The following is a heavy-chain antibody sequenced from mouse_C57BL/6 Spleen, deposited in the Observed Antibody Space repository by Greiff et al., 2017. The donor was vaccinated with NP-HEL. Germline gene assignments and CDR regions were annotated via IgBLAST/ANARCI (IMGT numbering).Heavy chain of an antibody. J-gene: IGHJ2*01. CDR3: ARDGGTNYFDY. CDR1: GYTFTSYW. CDR2: IDPSDSET. D-gene: IGHD4-1*01. Sequence: QVQLQQPGAELVRPGSSVKLSCKASGYTFTSYWMHWVKQRPIQGLEWIGNIDPSDSETHYNQKFKDKATLTVDKSSSTAYMQLSSLTSEDSAVYYCARDGGTNYFDYWGQGTTLTVSS. V-gene: IGHV1-52*01.